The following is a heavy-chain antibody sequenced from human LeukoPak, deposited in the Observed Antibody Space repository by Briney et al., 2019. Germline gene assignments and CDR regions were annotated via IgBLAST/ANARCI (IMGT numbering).Heavy chain of an antibody. J-gene: IGHJ5*02. Sequence: PSETLSLTYTVSGDSIGSYYWSWIRQAPGKGLDWIGYIYYSGSSNYNPSLYGRVTISVDTSKNQFSLKLSSVTAADTAVYYCARHGHSGSSWLNWFDPWGQGTLVTVSS. CDR2: IYYSGSS. CDR3: ARHGHSGSSWLNWFDP. D-gene: IGHD6-13*01. V-gene: IGHV4-59*08. CDR1: GDSIGSYY.